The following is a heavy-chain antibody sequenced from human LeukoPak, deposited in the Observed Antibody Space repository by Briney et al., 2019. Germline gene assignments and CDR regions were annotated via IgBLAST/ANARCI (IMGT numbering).Heavy chain of an antibody. J-gene: IGHJ3*02. CDR2: MNPNSGNT. CDR3: ATELLIDAFDI. Sequence: ASMKVSCKASGGTFSSYAISWVRQAPGQGLEWMGWMNPNSGNTGYAQKFQGRVTITRNTSISTAYMELSSLRSEDTAVYYCATELLIDAFDIWGQGTMVTVSS. CDR1: GGTFSSYA. V-gene: IGHV1-8*03. D-gene: IGHD2-15*01.